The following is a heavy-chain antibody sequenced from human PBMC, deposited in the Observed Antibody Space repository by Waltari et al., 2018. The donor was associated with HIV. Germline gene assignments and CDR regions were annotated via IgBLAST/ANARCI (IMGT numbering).Heavy chain of an antibody. Sequence: EVQLLESGGGLVQPGGSLRLSCAASGFTFSSYAMSWVRQAPGKGLEWVSAISGSGGSTYYADSVKGRFTISRDNSKNTLYLQMNSLRAEDTAVYYCAKSQGSGTYYYGMDVWAKGPRSPSP. CDR3: AKSQGSGTYYYGMDV. CDR2: ISGSGGST. D-gene: IGHD3-10*01. CDR1: GFTFSSYA. J-gene: IGHJ6*02. V-gene: IGHV3-23*01.